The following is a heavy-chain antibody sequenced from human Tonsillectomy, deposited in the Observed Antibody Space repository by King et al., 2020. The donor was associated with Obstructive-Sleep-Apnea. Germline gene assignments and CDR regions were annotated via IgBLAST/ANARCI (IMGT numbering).Heavy chain of an antibody. CDR1: GYSFTNYW. CDR2: IYPGDSAT. CDR3: ARLTSPLKVYYYYGMDV. Sequence: VQLVESGAEVKKPGESLKISCKGSGYSFTNYWIGWVRQMPGKGLEWMGIIYPGDSATKYSPSFQGQVTISPDKSISTAYLQWSSLKASDTAMYYCARLTSPLKVYYYYGMDVWGQGTTVTVSS. V-gene: IGHV5-51*01. J-gene: IGHJ6*02.